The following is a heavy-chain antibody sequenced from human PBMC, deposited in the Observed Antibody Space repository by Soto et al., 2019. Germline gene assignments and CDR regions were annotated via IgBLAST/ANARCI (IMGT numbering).Heavy chain of an antibody. Sequence: ASVKVSWKASGFTFTSSAMQLVRQARGQRLEWIGWIVVGSGNTNYAQKFQERVTITRDMSTSTAYMELSSLRSEDTAVYYCAALHYYDSSGSPGASDYWGQGTLVTVSS. CDR1: GFTFTSSA. J-gene: IGHJ4*02. D-gene: IGHD3-22*01. V-gene: IGHV1-58*02. CDR2: IVVGSGNT. CDR3: AALHYYDSSGSPGASDY.